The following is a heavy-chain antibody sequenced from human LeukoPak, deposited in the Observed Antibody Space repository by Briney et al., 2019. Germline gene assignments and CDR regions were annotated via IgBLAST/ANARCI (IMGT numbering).Heavy chain of an antibody. V-gene: IGHV3-7*03. CDR3: AKDYYDSSYFDY. Sequence: GGSLRLSCAASGFTFSSYWMSWVRQAPGKGLEWVANIKQDGSEKYYVDSVKGRFTISRDNSKNTLYLQMNSLRAEDTAVYYCAKDYYDSSYFDYWGQGTLVTVSS. CDR2: IKQDGSEK. D-gene: IGHD3-22*01. J-gene: IGHJ4*02. CDR1: GFTFSSYW.